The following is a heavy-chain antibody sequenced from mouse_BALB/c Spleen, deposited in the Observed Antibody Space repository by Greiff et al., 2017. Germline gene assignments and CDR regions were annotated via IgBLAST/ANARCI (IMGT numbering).Heavy chain of an antibody. CDR2: ISYSGST. J-gene: IGHJ4*01. CDR1: GYSITSDYA. Sequence: LLESGPGLVKPSQSLSLTCTVTGYSITSDYAWNWIRQFPGNKLEWMGYISYSGSTSYNPSLKSRISITRDTSKNQFFLQLNSVTTEDTATYYCARDGYYFYYAMDYWGQGTSVTVSS. D-gene: IGHD2-3*01. V-gene: IGHV3-2*02. CDR3: ARDGYYFYYAMDY.